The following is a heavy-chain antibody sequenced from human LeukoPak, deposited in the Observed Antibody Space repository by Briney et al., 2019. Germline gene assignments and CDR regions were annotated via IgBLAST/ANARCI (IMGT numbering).Heavy chain of an antibody. CDR2: IRQDGSEK. J-gene: IGHJ4*02. CDR3: ARSLYDSSGYYL. Sequence: GGSLRLSHAAPGFIFSSYWMSWVRQAPGKWLEWVANIRQDGSEKESVDSVKGRFTMSRDNAQNSLYLQMNSLRAEDTAVYYCARSLYDSSGYYLWGQGTLVTVSS. V-gene: IGHV3-7*01. D-gene: IGHD3-22*01. CDR1: GFIFSSYW.